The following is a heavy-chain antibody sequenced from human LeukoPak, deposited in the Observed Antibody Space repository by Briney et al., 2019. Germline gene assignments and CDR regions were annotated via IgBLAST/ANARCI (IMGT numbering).Heavy chain of an antibody. V-gene: IGHV3-9*01. D-gene: IGHD6-19*01. Sequence: PGGSLRLSCAASGFTFDDYAMHWVRQAAGKGLEWVSGLSWNSGSIGYADSVKGRFTNSRDNGKNFLYLQMDSLRSEDTALYYCAKDGHSSGWGYFYYGMDVWGQGTTVTVSS. CDR1: GFTFDDYA. CDR3: AKDGHSSGWGYFYYGMDV. J-gene: IGHJ6*02. CDR2: LSWNSGSI.